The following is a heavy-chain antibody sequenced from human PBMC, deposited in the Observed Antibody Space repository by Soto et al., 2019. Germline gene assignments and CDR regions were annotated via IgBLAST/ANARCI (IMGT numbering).Heavy chain of an antibody. J-gene: IGHJ3*02. D-gene: IGHD3-22*01. CDR3: ARDGATYYYDSSGYYLGAFDI. CDR2: IYHSGST. V-gene: IGHV4-39*07. Sequence: TVSGGSISSSSYYWGWIRQPPGKGLEWIGSIYHSGSTNYNPSLKSRVTISVDKSKNQFSLKLSSVTAADTAVYYCARDGATYYYDSSGYYLGAFDIWGQGTMVTVSS. CDR1: GGSISSSSYY.